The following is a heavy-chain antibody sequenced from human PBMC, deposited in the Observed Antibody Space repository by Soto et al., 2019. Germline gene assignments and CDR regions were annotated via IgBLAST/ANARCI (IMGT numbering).Heavy chain of an antibody. V-gene: IGHV3-30*03. CDR2: ISYDGSNK. J-gene: IGHJ6*02. CDR1: GFTFSSYG. CDR3: ASYSSAYYYYYGMDV. D-gene: IGHD6-25*01. Sequence: GGSLRLSCAASGFTFSSYGMHWVRQAPGKGLEWVAVISYDGSNKYYADSVKGRFTISRDNSKNTLYLQMNSLRAEDTAVYYCASYSSAYYYYYGMDVWGQGTTVTVSS.